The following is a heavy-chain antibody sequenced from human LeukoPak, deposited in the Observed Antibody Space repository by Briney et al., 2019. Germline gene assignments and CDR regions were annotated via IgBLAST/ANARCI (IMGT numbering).Heavy chain of an antibody. J-gene: IGHJ5*02. CDR3: AKESDGDYGINWFDP. CDR1: GFTFSSYW. CDR2: ISGSGGST. Sequence: GGSLRLSCAASGFTFSSYWMHWVRQAPGKGLEWVSTISGSGGSTYYADSVKGRFTISRDNSKNTLYLQMNSLRAEDTAVYYCAKESDGDYGINWFDPWGQGTLVTVSP. D-gene: IGHD4-17*01. V-gene: IGHV3-23*01.